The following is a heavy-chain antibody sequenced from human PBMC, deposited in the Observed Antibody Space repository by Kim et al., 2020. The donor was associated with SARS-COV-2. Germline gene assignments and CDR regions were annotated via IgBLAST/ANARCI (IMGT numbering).Heavy chain of an antibody. CDR1: GFTFSRYA. CDR3: AKDRLDCSSTSCYFFWSY. CDR2: VSGSGGTT. Sequence: GGSLRLSCVASGFTFSRYATGWVRQAPGKGLEWVSVVSGSGGTTYYADSVKGRFTISRDNSKNTLYLQMNSLRAEDTAVYYCAKDRLDCSSTSCYFFWSYWGQGTLVSVSS. D-gene: IGHD2-2*01. V-gene: IGHV3-23*01. J-gene: IGHJ4*02.